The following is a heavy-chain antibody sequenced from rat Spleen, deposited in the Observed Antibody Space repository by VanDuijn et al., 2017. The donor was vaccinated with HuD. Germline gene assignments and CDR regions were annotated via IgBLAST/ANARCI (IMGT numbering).Heavy chain of an antibody. V-gene: IGHV5-22*01. CDR1: GFTFSDYY. CDR3: ARHRYPHRDYFDY. Sequence: EVQLVESGGGLVQPGRSLKLSCAASGFTFSDYYMAWVRQAPKKGLEWVASISYEGSSTYYGDSVKGRFTISRDNAKSTLYLQMNSLRSEDTATYYCARHRYPHRDYFDYWGQGVMVTVSS. CDR2: ISYEGSST. D-gene: IGHD1-5*01. J-gene: IGHJ2*01.